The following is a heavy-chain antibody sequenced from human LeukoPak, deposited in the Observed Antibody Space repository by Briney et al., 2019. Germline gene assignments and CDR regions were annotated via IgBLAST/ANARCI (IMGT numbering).Heavy chain of an antibody. CDR2: IYETGST. V-gene: IGHV4-39*01. J-gene: IGHJ5*02. Sequence: SETLSLTCTVSGGSISSSSHYWGWLRQPPGKGLEFIGNIYETGSTYYNPSLKSRVTIFVDTSKNQFSLRLSSVTAADTALYYCARRYSSSPFNYFDPGGQGTLVTVSS. CDR3: ARRYSSSPFNYFDP. CDR1: GGSISSSSHY. D-gene: IGHD6-6*01.